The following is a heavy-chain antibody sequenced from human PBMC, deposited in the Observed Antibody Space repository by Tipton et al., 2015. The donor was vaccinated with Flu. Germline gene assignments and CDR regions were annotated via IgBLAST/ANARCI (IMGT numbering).Heavy chain of an antibody. V-gene: IGHV3-13*01. D-gene: IGHD4-17*01. Sequence: SLRLSCEASGFTFTSYDMHWVRQTTGKGLQWVSGIGTSGDTYYPDSVKGRFTISRDNAKSSLFLQMNSLRAEDTAVYYCARDYGDYYFDYWGQGTLVTVSS. J-gene: IGHJ4*02. CDR3: ARDYGDYYFDY. CDR1: GFTFTSYD. CDR2: IGTSGDT.